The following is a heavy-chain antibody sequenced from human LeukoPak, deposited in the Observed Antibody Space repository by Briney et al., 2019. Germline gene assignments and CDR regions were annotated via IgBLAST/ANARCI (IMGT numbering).Heavy chain of an antibody. J-gene: IGHJ5*02. CDR2: INPSGGST. D-gene: IGHD5-18*01. CDR1: GYTFTSYY. V-gene: IGHV1-46*01. CDR3: ARGPVSYSYGLSWFDP. Sequence: GASVKVSCKASGYTFTSYYMHWVRQAPGQGLEWMGIINPSGGSTSYAQKFQGRVTMTRDTSTSTVYMELSSLRSEDTAVYYCARGPVSYSYGLSWFDPWGQGTLVTVSS.